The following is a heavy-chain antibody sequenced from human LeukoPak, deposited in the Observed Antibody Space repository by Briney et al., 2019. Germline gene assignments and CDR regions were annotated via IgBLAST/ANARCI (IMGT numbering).Heavy chain of an antibody. CDR2: IYPGDSDT. Sequence: GESLKISCKGSGYSFTSYWIGWVRHMPRKGLEWRGIIYPGDSDTRYSPSFQGQVTISADKSISTAYLQWSSLKASDTAMYYCARGSSSWYDSWFDPWGQGTLVTVSS. CDR3: ARGSSSWYDSWFDP. V-gene: IGHV5-51*01. CDR1: GYSFTSYW. J-gene: IGHJ5*02. D-gene: IGHD6-13*01.